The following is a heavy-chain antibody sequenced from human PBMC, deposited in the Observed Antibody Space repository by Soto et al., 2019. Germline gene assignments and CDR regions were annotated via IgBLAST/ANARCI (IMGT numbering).Heavy chain of an antibody. CDR1: GYTFTSYY. CDR2: INPSGGST. Sequence: QVQLVQSGAEVKKPGASVKVSCKASGYTFTSYYMHWVRQAPGQGLEGMGIINPSGGSTSYAQKFQGRVTMTRDTSTSTVYMELSSLRSEDTAVYYCARDGRHYYDSSGYWGIDYWGQGTLVTVSS. V-gene: IGHV1-46*01. CDR3: ARDGRHYYDSSGYWGIDY. D-gene: IGHD3-22*01. J-gene: IGHJ4*02.